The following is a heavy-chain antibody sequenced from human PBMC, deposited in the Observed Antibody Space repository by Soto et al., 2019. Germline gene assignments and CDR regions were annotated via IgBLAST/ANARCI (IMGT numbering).Heavy chain of an antibody. CDR2: ISYDGSNK. CDR3: VRSMILVVRLIGLDY. D-gene: IGHD3-22*01. V-gene: IGHV3-30-3*01. Sequence: PWGSLRLSCGASGFTFRSYAMHQVRQTPGKGLEWVAVISYDGSNKRYSDSVKGRFSISRDNSKNMLYLQMDSLSTKDTADYYCVRSMILVVRLIGLDYWGQGALVTLSS. J-gene: IGHJ4*02. CDR1: GFTFRSYA.